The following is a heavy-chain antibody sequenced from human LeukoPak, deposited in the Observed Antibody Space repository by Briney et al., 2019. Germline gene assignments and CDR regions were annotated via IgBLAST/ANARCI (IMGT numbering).Heavy chain of an antibody. CDR1: GFSFSMYA. V-gene: IGHV3-23*03. J-gene: IGHJ4*02. CDR3: AKEQRIRHCSEGVCMEGYYFDY. CDR2: VCSGGETK. Sequence: PGGSLRLSCTGSGFSFSMYAMNWVRQAPGQGLEWISGVCSGGETKKYADSVRGRFPVSRDASKKMVFLQMNDLKPEDTAVYYCAKEQRIRHCSEGVCMEGYYFDYWGQGSLVTVSS. D-gene: IGHD2-8*01.